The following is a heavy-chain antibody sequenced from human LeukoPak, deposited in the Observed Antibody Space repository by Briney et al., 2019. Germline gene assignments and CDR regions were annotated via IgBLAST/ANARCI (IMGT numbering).Heavy chain of an antibody. V-gene: IGHV4-34*01. CDR1: GGSLNDRY. CDR3: ARGFNYMDV. CDR2: INHFGTT. Sequence: SETLSLTCAVFGGSLNDRYWIWIRQPPGQGLERIGEINHFGTTKYNPSLKSRVTISIDASKKQFSLKLNSVTAADTALYYCARGFNYMDVWGKGTTVTV. J-gene: IGHJ6*03.